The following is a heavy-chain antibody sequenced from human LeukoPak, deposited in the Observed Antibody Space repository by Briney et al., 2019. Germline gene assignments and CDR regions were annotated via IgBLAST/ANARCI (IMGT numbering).Heavy chain of an antibody. CDR3: APSPRIKAGLDY. V-gene: IGHV3-33*01. D-gene: IGHD6-25*01. CDR2: IWYDGSNK. J-gene: IGHJ4*02. Sequence: GGSLRLSCAASGFTFSSYGMHWVRQAPGKGLEWVAVIWYDGSNKYYADSVKGRFTISRDNSKNTLYLQMNSLRAEDTAVYYCAPSPRIKAGLDYWGQGTLVTASS. CDR1: GFTFSSYG.